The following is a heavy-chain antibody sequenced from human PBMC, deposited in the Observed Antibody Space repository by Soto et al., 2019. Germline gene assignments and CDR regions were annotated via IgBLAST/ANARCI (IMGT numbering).Heavy chain of an antibody. CDR2: IYYSGNT. CDR3: ARFTHYYFDY. CDR1: GGSLSNSY. Sequence: SETLSVTCTVSGGSLSNSYWSWIRQPPGKGLEWIGYIYYSGNTIYNPSLKSRVTMSVDTSKNQFSLNLSSVTAADTAMYFCARFTHYYFDYWGQGTLVTVSS. V-gene: IGHV4-59*08. J-gene: IGHJ4*02.